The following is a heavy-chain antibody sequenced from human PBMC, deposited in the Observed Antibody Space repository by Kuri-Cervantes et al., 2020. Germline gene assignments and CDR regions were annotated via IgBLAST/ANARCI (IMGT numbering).Heavy chain of an antibody. Sequence: GGSLRLSCAASGFNFNEYYMSWVRQAPGKGLEWISYITNSGSPTISYADSVKGRFTVSRDNAKNSLYLQMNSLRAEDTAVYYCARGDEWGTYYYYYMDVWGKGTTVTVSS. D-gene: IGHD2-8*01. J-gene: IGHJ6*03. CDR3: ARGDEWGTYYYYYMDV. V-gene: IGHV3-11*04. CDR1: GFNFNEYY. CDR2: ITNSGSPTI.